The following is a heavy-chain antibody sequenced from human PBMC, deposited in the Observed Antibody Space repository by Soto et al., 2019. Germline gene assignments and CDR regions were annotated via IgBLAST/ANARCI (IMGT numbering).Heavy chain of an antibody. CDR3: ARRAVVAVTGSLDNWLDP. V-gene: IGHV4-39*07. J-gene: IGHJ5*02. Sequence: SETLSLTCTVSGGSISSSSYYWGWIRQPPGKGLEWIGSIYNSGSTNYNPSLKSRVTISVDTSKNQFSLKVNSVTAADTAVYYCARRAVVAVTGSLDNWLDPWGQGILVTVSS. CDR2: IYNSGST. D-gene: IGHD2-21*01. CDR1: GGSISSSSYY.